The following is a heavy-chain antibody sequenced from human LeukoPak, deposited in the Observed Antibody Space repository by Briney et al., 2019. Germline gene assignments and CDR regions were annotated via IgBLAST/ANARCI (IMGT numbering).Heavy chain of an antibody. CDR2: IDSGSAT. D-gene: IGHD3-10*01. J-gene: IGHJ4*02. CDR1: GFTVSSNY. Sequence: GGSLRLSCAASGFTVSSNYMSWVRLAPGKGLEWVSIIDSGSATYNADFVKGRFTISRDNSKNTLYLQMNSLRAEDTAVYYCAKDLGWFGELLYPFDYWGQGTLVTVSS. V-gene: IGHV3-53*01. CDR3: AKDLGWFGELLYPFDY.